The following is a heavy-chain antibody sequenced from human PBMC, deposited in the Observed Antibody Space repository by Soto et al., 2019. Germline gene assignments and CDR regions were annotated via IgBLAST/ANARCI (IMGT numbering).Heavy chain of an antibody. CDR1: GGTFSSYT. V-gene: IGHV1-69*02. CDR3: ARLPDIVVVVAATPVDAFDI. J-gene: IGHJ3*02. Sequence: GASVQVSCKASGGTFSSYTISWVRQAPGQGLEWMGRIIPILGIANYAQKFQGRVTITADKSTSTAYMELSSLRSEDTAVYYCARLPDIVVVVAATPVDAFDIWGQGTMVTVSS. CDR2: IIPILGIA. D-gene: IGHD2-15*01.